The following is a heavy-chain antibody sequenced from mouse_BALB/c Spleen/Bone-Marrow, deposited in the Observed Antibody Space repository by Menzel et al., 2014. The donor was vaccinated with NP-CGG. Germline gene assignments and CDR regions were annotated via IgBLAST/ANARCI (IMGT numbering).Heavy chain of an antibody. V-gene: IGHV4-1*02. CDR2: INPDSSTI. CDR1: GFDFSRYW. CDR3: ARLNYYGNLFV. Sequence: DVMLVESGGGLVQPGGSLKLSCAASGFDFSRYWMGWVRQAPGKGLEWIGEINPDSSTINYPPSLKDKFIISRDNAKNTLYLQMSKVRSEDTALYYCARLNYYGNLFVWGAGTTVTASS. D-gene: IGHD1-1*01. J-gene: IGHJ1*01.